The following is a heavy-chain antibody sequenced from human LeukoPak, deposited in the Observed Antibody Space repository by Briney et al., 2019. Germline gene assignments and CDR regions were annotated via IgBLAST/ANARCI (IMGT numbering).Heavy chain of an antibody. CDR3: AREGIVVSTAFDI. CDR2: IYYSGST. J-gene: IGHJ3*02. V-gene: IGHV4-59*01. CDR1: GHSISTYY. Sequence: SETLSLTCTVSGHSISTYYWSWIRQPPGKGLEWIGYIYYSGSTNYNPSLKSRVTISVDTSKNQFSLKLSSVTAADTAVYYCAREGIVVSTAFDIWGQGTMVTVSS. D-gene: IGHD3-22*01.